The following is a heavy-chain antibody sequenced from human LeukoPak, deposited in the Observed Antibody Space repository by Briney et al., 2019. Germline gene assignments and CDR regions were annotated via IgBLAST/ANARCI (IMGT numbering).Heavy chain of an antibody. CDR1: GFTFSSYS. Sequence: GGSLRLSCAASGFTFSSYSMNWVRQAPGKGLEWVSYISSSSSTIYYADSVKGRFTISRDNAKNSLYLQMNSLRAEDTALYYCAKAMVEYYYDSSGYWIDYWGQGTLVTVSS. J-gene: IGHJ4*02. V-gene: IGHV3-48*01. CDR3: AKAMVEYYYDSSGYWIDY. CDR2: ISSSSSTI. D-gene: IGHD3-22*01.